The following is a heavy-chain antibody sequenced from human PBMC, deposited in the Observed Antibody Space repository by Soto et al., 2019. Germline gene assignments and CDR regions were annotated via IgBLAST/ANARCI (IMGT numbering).Heavy chain of an antibody. CDR2: IYYSGST. CDR1: GGSISSYY. D-gene: IGHD3-22*01. J-gene: IGHJ4*02. Sequence: SETLSLTCTVSGGSISSYYWSWIRQPPGKGLEWIGYIYYSGSTNYNPSLKSRVTISVDKSKNQFSLKLSSVTAADTAVYYCASAQKTPYYDSSRYYDSWGQGTLVTVSS. CDR3: ASAQKTPYYDSSRYYDS. V-gene: IGHV4-59*01.